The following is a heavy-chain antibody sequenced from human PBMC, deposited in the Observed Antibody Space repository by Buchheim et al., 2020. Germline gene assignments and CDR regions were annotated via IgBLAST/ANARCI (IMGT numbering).Heavy chain of an antibody. J-gene: IGHJ6*02. D-gene: IGHD6-19*01. V-gene: IGHV3-30-3*01. CDR3: ARSAVIGEQWLKYYYYYGMDV. CDR2: ISYDGSNK. Sequence: QVQLVESGGGVVQPGRSLRLSCAASGFTFSSYAMHWVRQAPGKGLEWVAVISYDGSNKYYADSVKGRFTISRDNSKNNLYLQMNSLRAEDTAVYYCARSAVIGEQWLKYYYYYGMDVWGQGTT. CDR1: GFTFSSYA.